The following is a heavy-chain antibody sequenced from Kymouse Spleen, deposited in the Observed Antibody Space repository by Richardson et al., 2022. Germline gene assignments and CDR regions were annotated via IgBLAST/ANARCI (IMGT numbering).Heavy chain of an antibody. J-gene: IGHJ6*02. Sequence: QVQLQQWGAGLLKPSETLSLTCAVYGGSFSGYYWSWIRQPPGKGLEWIGEINHSGSTNYNPSLKSRVTISVDTSKNQFSLKLSSVTAADTAVYYCARGGLLWFGESYYYYYGMDVWGQGTTVTVSS. CDR2: INHSGST. V-gene: IGHV4-34*01. CDR1: GGSFSGYY. D-gene: IGHD3-10*01. CDR3: ARGGLLWFGESYYYYYGMDV.